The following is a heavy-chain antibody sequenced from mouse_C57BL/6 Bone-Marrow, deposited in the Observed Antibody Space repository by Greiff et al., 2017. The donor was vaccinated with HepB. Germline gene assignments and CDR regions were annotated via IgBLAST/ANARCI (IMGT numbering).Heavy chain of an antibody. CDR1: GYTFTSYW. V-gene: IGHV1-69*01. D-gene: IGHD2-5*01. CDR3: ALYSNFDY. CDR2: IDPSDSYT. J-gene: IGHJ2*01. Sequence: QVQLQQPGAELVMPGASVKLSCKASGYTFTSYWMHWVKQRPGQGLEWIGEIDPSDSYTNYNQKFKGKSTLTVDKSSSTAYMQLSSLTSEDSAVYYCALYSNFDYWGQGTTLTVSS.